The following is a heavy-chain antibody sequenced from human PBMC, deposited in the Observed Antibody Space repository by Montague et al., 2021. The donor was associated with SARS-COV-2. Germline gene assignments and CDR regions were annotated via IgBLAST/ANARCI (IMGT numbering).Heavy chain of an antibody. CDR3: ARDQGYNWNYYYYYGMDV. D-gene: IGHD1-20*01. J-gene: IGHJ6*02. V-gene: IGHV4-39*07. Sequence: SETLSLTCTVSGGSISSSSYYWGWIRQPPGKGLEWIGSIYYSGSTYYNPSLKSRVTISVDTSRNQSSLKLSFVTAADTAVYYCARDQGYNWNYYYYYGMDVWGQGTTVTVSS. CDR1: GGSISSSSYY. CDR2: IYYSGST.